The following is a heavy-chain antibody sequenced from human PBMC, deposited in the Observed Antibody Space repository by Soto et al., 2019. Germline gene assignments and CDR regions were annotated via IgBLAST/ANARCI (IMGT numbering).Heavy chain of an antibody. CDR1: GGSISSGDYY. Sequence: KASETLSLTCTVSGGSISSGDYYWSWIRQPPGKGLEWTGYIYYSGSTYYNPSLKSRVTTSVDTSKNQFSLKLSSVTAADTAVYYCARDRGGVISHFDYWGQGTLVTVSS. CDR2: IYYSGST. J-gene: IGHJ4*02. CDR3: ARDRGGVISHFDY. D-gene: IGHD3-16*01. V-gene: IGHV4-30-4*01.